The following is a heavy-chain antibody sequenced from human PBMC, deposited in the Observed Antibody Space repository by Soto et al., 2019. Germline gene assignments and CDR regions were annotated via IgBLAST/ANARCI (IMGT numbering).Heavy chain of an antibody. CDR2: INPSGGST. CDR1: GYTFTSYY. V-gene: IGHV1-46*01. Sequence: ASVKVSCKASGYTFTSYYMHWVRQAPGQGLEWMGIINPSGGSTSYAQKFQGRVTMTRDTSTSTVYMELSSLRSEDTAVYYCARVCSSTSCYDANGMDVWGQGTTVTVS. D-gene: IGHD2-2*01. J-gene: IGHJ6*02. CDR3: ARVCSSTSCYDANGMDV.